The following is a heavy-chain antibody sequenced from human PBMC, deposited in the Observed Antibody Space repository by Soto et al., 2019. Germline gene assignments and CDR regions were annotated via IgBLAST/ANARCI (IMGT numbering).Heavy chain of an antibody. D-gene: IGHD3-10*01. J-gene: IGHJ6*03. CDR2: VSASNGDT. CDR1: GYSFTSHG. Sequence: QVQLVQSGAEVKKPGASVKVSCKASGYSFTSHGISWVRQAPGQGLEWMAWVSASNGDTNYAQKYQGRVTVTTDTSTSTGYMELRSLRSEDTAVYYCARMVRGSNIDYYHYMDVWVKGTTVTVSS. V-gene: IGHV1-18*01. CDR3: ARMVRGSNIDYYHYMDV.